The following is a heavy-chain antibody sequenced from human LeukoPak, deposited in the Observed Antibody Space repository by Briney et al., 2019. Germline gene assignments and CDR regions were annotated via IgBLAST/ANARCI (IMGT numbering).Heavy chain of an antibody. CDR1: GFTFSSSA. J-gene: IGHJ4*02. D-gene: IGHD3-22*01. V-gene: IGHV3-23*01. CDR3: AKVPVNYYDSSGYSSYFDY. CDR2: ISGSGGST. Sequence: GGSLRLSCAASGFTFSSSAMSWVRQVPGKGLEWVSGISGSGGSTYYADSVKGRFTISRDNSKNTLYLQMNSLRAEDTAVYYCAKVPVNYYDSSGYSSYFDYWGQGTLVTASS.